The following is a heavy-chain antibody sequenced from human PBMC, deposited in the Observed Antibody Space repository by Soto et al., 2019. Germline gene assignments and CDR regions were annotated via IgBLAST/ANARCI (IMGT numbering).Heavy chain of an antibody. CDR2: ISGSGGST. V-gene: IGHV3-23*01. J-gene: IGHJ4*02. Sequence: GGSLRLSCAASGFTFSSYAMSWVRQAPGKGLEWVSAISGSGGSTYYADSVKGRFTISRDNSKNTLYLQMNSLRAEDAAVYYCAKDVILLWFGELSVYWGQGTLVTVSS. CDR1: GFTFSSYA. D-gene: IGHD3-10*01. CDR3: AKDVILLWFGELSVY.